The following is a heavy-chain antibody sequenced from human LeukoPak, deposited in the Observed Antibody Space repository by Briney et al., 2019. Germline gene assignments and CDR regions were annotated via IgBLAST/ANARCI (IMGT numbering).Heavy chain of an antibody. CDR3: ARVTGSDAFDI. D-gene: IGHD4-11*01. Sequence: GASVKVSCKASGYTFISHAIHWVRQAPGQRLECMGWINAGTGATEYSQKFQGRVNITRDASASTAYMELSSLRSEDTAVYYCARVTGSDAFDIWGQGTMVTVSS. CDR2: INAGTGAT. V-gene: IGHV1-3*01. CDR1: GYTFISHA. J-gene: IGHJ3*02.